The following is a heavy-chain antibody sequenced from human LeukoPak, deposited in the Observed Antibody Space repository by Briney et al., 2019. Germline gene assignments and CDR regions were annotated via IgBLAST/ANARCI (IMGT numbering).Heavy chain of an antibody. D-gene: IGHD3-9*01. CDR3: ARDSHYDILTGSLDAFDI. Sequence: SETLSLTCTVSGGSISSYYWSWLRQPPGKGLEWIGYIYYSGSTNYNPSLKSRVTISVDTSKNQFSLKLSSVTAADTAVYYCARDSHYDILTGSLDAFDIWGQGTMVTVSS. V-gene: IGHV4-59*01. CDR1: GGSISSYY. J-gene: IGHJ3*02. CDR2: IYYSGST.